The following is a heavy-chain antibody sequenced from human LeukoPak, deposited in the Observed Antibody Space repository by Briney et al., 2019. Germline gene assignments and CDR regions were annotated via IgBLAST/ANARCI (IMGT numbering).Heavy chain of an antibody. V-gene: IGHV3-30*18. J-gene: IGHJ4*02. D-gene: IGHD3-16*01. CDR1: GLTFSGYD. CDR2: VSYDGADK. CDR3: AKASKGWKLYYFDY. Sequence: GGSLRLSYAASGLTFSGYDMHWVRQAPGKGLEWVAVVSYDGADKYYADSVKGRFTISRDNSMDTLYLQMDSLRTEDTAVYYCAKASKGWKLYYFDYWGQGTLVTVSS.